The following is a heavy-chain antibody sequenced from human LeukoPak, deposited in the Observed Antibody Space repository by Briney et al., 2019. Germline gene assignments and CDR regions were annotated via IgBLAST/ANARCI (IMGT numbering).Heavy chain of an antibody. V-gene: IGHV3-48*03. D-gene: IGHD3-3*01. Sequence: PGGXLRLSCAASALTFSNYEMHWVRQAPGKGLDWVSYISSSSSTIYYADSVKGRFTISRDNAKNSLYLQMNSLRAEDTAIYYCARGRYDSWSGPRAYYFDYWGQGTLVTVSS. J-gene: IGHJ4*02. CDR1: ALTFSNYE. CDR2: ISSSSSTI. CDR3: ARGRYDSWSGPRAYYFDY.